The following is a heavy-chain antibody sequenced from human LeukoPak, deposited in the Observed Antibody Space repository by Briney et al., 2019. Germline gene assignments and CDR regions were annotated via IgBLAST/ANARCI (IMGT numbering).Heavy chain of an antibody. J-gene: IGHJ4*02. Sequence: SVKVSCKASGYTFTGYYMHWVRQAPGQGLEWMGWISAYNGNTNYAQKLQGRVTMTTDTSTSTAYMELRSLRSDDTAVYYCARTGYGGRDYFDYWGQGTLVTVSS. CDR3: ARTGYGGRDYFDY. CDR2: ISAYNGNT. V-gene: IGHV1-18*04. CDR1: GYTFTGYY. D-gene: IGHD4-23*01.